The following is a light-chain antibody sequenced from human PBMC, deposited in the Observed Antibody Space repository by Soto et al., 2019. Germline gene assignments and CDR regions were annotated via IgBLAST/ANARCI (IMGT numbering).Light chain of an antibody. CDR2: KAS. J-gene: IGKJ1*01. V-gene: IGKV1-5*03. CDR1: QSISTW. Sequence: IQMTQSPSTLSASVGDRVTFTCRASQSISTWLAWYQQKPGKAPKLLIYKASTLEVGVPSRFSGSGSGTEFTLTLKTLQPADFATYYCQQYNSYPWTFGQGTRV. CDR3: QQYNSYPWT.